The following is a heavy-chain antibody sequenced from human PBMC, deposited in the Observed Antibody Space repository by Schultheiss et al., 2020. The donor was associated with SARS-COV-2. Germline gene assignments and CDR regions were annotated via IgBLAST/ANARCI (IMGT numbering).Heavy chain of an antibody. D-gene: IGHD2-2*01. CDR3: ARRGTRNPKDV. Sequence: ASVKVSCKTSAYTFTNYDINWVRQATGQGLEWMGWMNPNSGNTGYAQKFQGRVTMTTDTSTSTAYMELRSLRSDDTAVYYCARRGTRNPKDVWGQGTTVTVSS. CDR1: AYTFTNYD. CDR2: MNPNSGNT. J-gene: IGHJ6*02. V-gene: IGHV1-8*01.